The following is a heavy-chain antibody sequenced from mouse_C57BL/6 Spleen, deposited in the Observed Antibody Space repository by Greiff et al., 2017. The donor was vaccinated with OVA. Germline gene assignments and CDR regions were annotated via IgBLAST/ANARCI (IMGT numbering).Heavy chain of an antibody. D-gene: IGHD1-1*01. J-gene: IGHJ2*01. CDR2: IHPNSGST. CDR1: GYTFTSYW. CDR3: ARRYYGSSPYYFDY. V-gene: IGHV1-64*01. Sequence: VQLQQPGAELVKPGASVKLSCKASGYTFTSYWMHWVKQRPGQGLEWIGMIHPNSGSTNYNEKFKSKATLTVDKSSSTAYMQLSSLTSEDSAVYYCARRYYGSSPYYFDYWGQGTTLTVSS.